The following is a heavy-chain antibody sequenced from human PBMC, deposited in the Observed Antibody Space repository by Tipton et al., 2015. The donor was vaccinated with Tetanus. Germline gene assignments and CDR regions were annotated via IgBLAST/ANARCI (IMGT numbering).Heavy chain of an antibody. CDR3: VRDRGDYIYYGMDV. V-gene: IGHV1-2*02. J-gene: IGHJ6*02. CDR1: GYTFTGYY. CDR2: IDPNSGGT. Sequence: QLVQSGAEVKKPGASVKVSYKASGYTFTGYYIYWVRQAPGQGLEWMGWIDPNSGGTVYAQKFQGRVTMTRDTSISTAYMELRSLRSDDTAVYYCVRDRGDYIYYGMDVWGPGTTVTVS. D-gene: IGHD3-22*01.